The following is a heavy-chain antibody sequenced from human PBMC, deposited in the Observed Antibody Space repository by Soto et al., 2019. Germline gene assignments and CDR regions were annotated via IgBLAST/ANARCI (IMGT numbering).Heavy chain of an antibody. J-gene: IGHJ5*02. D-gene: IGHD2-15*01. CDR3: ARDPGADIVVVVAATHSWFDP. V-gene: IGHV1-3*01. Sequence: ASEKVSCKASGSTYTSYAMHWVRQAPGQRLEWMGWINAGNGNTKYSQKFQGRVTITRDTSASTAYMELSSLRSEDTAVYYCARDPGADIVVVVAATHSWFDPWGQGTLVTVSS. CDR2: INAGNGNT. CDR1: GSTYTSYA.